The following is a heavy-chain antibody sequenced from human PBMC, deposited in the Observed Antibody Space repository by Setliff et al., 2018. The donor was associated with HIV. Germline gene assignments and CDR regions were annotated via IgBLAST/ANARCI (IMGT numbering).Heavy chain of an antibody. D-gene: IGHD3-10*01. CDR3: ARGRLLWSGSYYYYYMDV. CDR1: GFTFSDHY. V-gene: IGHV3-72*01. Sequence: GGSLRLSCAASGFTFSDHYMDWVRQAPGKGREWVGRTRNKVNGYTTEYAASVKGRFTISRDDSKNSLYLQMNSLKTEDTAVYYCARGRLLWSGSYYYYYMDVWGKGTTVTVSS. J-gene: IGHJ6*03. CDR2: TRNKVNGYTT.